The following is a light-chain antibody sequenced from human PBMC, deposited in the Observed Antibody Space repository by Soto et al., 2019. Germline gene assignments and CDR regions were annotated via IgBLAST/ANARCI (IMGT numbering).Light chain of an antibody. J-gene: IGKJ4*01. CDR1: QSVSSN. CDR3: QQYNVWPLT. Sequence: IVMTQSPATLSVSPGEIATLSCRASQSVSSNLAWYQQKPGQTPKLLIYVASTRATGIPARCSGSGSGTEYTLTITSLHSADFAVYYGQQYNVWPLTFGGGTKVEF. V-gene: IGKV3-15*01. CDR2: VAS.